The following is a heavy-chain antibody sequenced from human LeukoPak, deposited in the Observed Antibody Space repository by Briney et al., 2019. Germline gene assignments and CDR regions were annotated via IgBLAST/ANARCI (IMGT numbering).Heavy chain of an antibody. CDR3: ARGLTSGIAAAGNDY. CDR1: GYTFTSYD. D-gene: IGHD6-13*01. J-gene: IGHJ4*02. V-gene: IGHV1-8*03. Sequence: ASVKVSCRASGYTFTSYDINWVRQATGQGLEWMGWMNPNSGNTGYARKFQGRVTITRNTSISTAYMELSSLRSGDTAVYYCARGLTSGIAAAGNDYWGQGTLVTVSS. CDR2: MNPNSGNT.